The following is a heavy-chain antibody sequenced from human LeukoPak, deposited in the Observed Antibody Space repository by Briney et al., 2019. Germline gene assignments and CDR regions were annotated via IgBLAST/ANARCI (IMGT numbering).Heavy chain of an antibody. CDR2: IKSKTDGGTT. CDR1: GFTFSKAW. V-gene: IGHV3-15*01. J-gene: IGHJ6*03. Sequence: GGSLRLSCVASGFTFSKAWMSWVRQAPGKGLEWVGPIKSKTDGGTTDYAAPVKGEFTISRDDSKNTLYLQINSLKTEDTAVYYCTTGFYFIDVWGKGTTVTVSS. CDR3: TTGFYFIDV.